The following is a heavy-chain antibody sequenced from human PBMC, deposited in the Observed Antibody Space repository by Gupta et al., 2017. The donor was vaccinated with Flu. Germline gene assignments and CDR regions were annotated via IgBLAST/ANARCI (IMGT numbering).Heavy chain of an antibody. J-gene: IGHJ4*02. CDR2: ISVGGGST. V-gene: IGHV3-23*01. D-gene: IGHD4-23*01. Sequence: EVQLLESGGGLVQPGGSLRLSCAASGFPFTTSAMRWVRQAPGKGLEWVSLISVGGGSTYYADSVKGRFTISRDNSKNTLYLQMNSLRAEDTAVYYCAKAVGNSPSRYYFDYWGQGTLVTVSS. CDR1: GFPFTTSA. CDR3: AKAVGNSPSRYYFDY.